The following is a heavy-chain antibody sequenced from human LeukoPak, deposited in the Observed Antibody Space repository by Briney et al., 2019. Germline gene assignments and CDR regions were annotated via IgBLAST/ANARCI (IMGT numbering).Heavy chain of an antibody. CDR2: VDHTGST. CDR1: GDSISSGNYY. J-gene: IGHJ6*03. Sequence: SETLSLTCTVSGDSISSGNYYWTWIRQPLGKGLEWIGYVDHTGSTNFNPSLNGRVSISRDTSKNLFSLRLRSVTAADTAVYFCARGRVLSSMWYSTYYYYFYMDVWGKGTTVTVSS. D-gene: IGHD3-16*02. V-gene: IGHV4-61*03. CDR3: ARGRVLSSMWYSTYYYYFYMDV.